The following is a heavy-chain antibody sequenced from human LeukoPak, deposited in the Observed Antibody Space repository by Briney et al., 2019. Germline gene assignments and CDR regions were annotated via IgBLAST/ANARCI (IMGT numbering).Heavy chain of an antibody. Sequence: SETLSLTCTVSGGSISSYYWSWLRPPPGKGLEGLGYIYYGGSTNYDPSLKSRVTIAVDTSKSQFSLKLSSVTAADTAVYYCARGVGYCSSTSCYIPYYFDYWGQGTLVTVSS. V-gene: IGHV4-59*01. D-gene: IGHD2-2*02. CDR3: ARGVGYCSSTSCYIPYYFDY. CDR1: GGSISSYY. CDR2: IYYGGST. J-gene: IGHJ4*02.